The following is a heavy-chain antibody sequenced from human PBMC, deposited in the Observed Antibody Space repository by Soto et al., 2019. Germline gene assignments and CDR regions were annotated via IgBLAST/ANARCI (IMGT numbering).Heavy chain of an antibody. CDR3: ARAGCDGGSCYTLVGLRYGMDV. CDR2: ISYDGNNK. Sequence: QVQLVESGGGVVQPGRSQRLSCAASGFTFSSYAMYWVRQAPGKGLEWVAVISYDGNNKYYADSVKGRFTISSDNSKNTLYLQMNSLRADDTAGYYCARAGCDGGSCYTLVGLRYGMDVWGQGTTVTVSS. V-gene: IGHV3-30-3*01. J-gene: IGHJ6*02. D-gene: IGHD2-15*01. CDR1: GFTFSSYA.